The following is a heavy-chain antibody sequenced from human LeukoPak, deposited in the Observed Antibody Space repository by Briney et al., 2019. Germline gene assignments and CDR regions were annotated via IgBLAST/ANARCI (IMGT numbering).Heavy chain of an antibody. V-gene: IGHV1-69*04. D-gene: IGHD2-2*01. CDR2: IIPMLGKT. Sequence: GASVKVSCKASGGTFDNYAVNWVREAPGLGLEWMGRIIPMLGKTNSAQKFQDRVTFTADKSTGTAYMELTHLRPDDTAVYFCARGLFGGFAAAPFDHWGQGTPVTVSP. J-gene: IGHJ4*02. CDR1: GGTFDNYA. CDR3: ARGLFGGFAAAPFDH.